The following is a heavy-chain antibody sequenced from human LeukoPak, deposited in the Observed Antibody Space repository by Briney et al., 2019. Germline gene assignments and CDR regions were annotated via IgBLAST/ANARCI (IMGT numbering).Heavy chain of an antibody. J-gene: IGHJ4*02. CDR2: ITGSGDYT. CDR1: GFTFSSYA. D-gene: IGHD5-18*01. Sequence: PGGSLRLSCAASGFTFSSYAMHWVRQAPGKGLEWVSGITGSGDYTEYADSVKGRFTISRDNSKNTPHLQMNSLRAEDTAVYYCAQKFRGYYPFDCWGQGTLVTVTS. V-gene: IGHV3-23*01. CDR3: AQKFRGYYPFDC.